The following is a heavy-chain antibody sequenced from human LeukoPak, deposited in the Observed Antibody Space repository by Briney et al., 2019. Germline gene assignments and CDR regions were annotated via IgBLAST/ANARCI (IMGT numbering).Heavy chain of an antibody. CDR2: IGHTGSIT. J-gene: IGHJ1*01. D-gene: IGHD3-10*01. CDR3: VRDGAVVTSGSYPWRYFQY. V-gene: IGHV3-48*04. CDR1: GFTFGSYS. Sequence: GGSLRLSCAGSGFTFGSYSMNWVRHAPGKGLKWVSYIGHTGSITDYADSVKGRFTISRDNAKNSLYLQMNTLRAEDTAVYYCVRDGAVVTSGSYPWRYFQYWGQGTLVTVSS.